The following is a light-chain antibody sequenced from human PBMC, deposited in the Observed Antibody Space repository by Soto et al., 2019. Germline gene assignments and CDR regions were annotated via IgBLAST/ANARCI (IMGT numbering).Light chain of an antibody. Sequence: GDRVTITCRASQSISSYLNWYQQKPGKAPKLLIYAASSLQSGVPSRFSGSGSGTDFTLTISSLQPEDFATYYCQQSYSTPSATFGQGTKV. CDR3: QQSYSTPSAT. CDR2: AAS. V-gene: IGKV1-39*01. CDR1: QSISSY. J-gene: IGKJ1*01.